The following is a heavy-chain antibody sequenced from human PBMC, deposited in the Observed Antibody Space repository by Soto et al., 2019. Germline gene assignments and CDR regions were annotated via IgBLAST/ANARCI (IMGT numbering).Heavy chain of an antibody. CDR3: ASSYGSGYRAFDY. CDR2: INPILSMS. CDR1: GDTFTFYS. V-gene: IGHV1-69*02. J-gene: IGHJ4*02. D-gene: IGHD3-10*01. Sequence: QVQLVQSGAEVKRPGSSVKVSCKASGDTFTFYSINWVRQAPGLGLEWMGRINPILSMSNYAQRFQGRVTMTADKSTRTAYMERSSLRSEDPAIYYCASSYGSGYRAFDYWGQGALVTVSS.